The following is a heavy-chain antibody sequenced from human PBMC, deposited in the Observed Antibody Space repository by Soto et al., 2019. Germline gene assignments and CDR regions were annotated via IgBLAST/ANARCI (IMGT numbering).Heavy chain of an antibody. CDR2: IYYSGST. CDR1: GGSISSYY. Sequence: QVQLQESGPGLVKPSETLSLTCTVSGGSISSYYWSWIRQPPGKGLEWIGYIYYSGSTNYNPSLXRXAXIXXATSKNQFYLELSSVTAADTAVYYCARRYGTTFDYWGQGTLVTVCS. D-gene: IGHD1-7*01. V-gene: IGHV4-59*01. CDR3: ARRYGTTFDY. J-gene: IGHJ4*02.